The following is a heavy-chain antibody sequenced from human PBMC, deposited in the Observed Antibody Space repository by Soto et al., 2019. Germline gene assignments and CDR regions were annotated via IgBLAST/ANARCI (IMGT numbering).Heavy chain of an antibody. V-gene: IGHV4-59*01. CDR1: GGSISSDY. CDR2: IYNTEST. Sequence: SETLSLTCTVSGGSISSDYWGWVRQPPGKGLEWIGHIYNTESTNYNPSLKSRVTISVDTSKNQFSLKLSSVTAGDTAVYYCARCRQIDYWGQGTLVTVSS. J-gene: IGHJ4*02. CDR3: ARCRQIDY.